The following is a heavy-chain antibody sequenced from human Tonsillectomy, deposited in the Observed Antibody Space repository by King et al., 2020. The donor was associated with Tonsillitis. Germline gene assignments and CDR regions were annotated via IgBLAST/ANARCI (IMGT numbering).Heavy chain of an antibody. CDR2: IRQDGSAK. CDR1: VFLFSNSW. Sequence: EVQLVESGGGLVQPGGSLTLSCAVPVFLFSNSWLAWVRQAPGKGLEWVANIRQDGSAKYYMDSVKGRFTISRDNAKNSLFLQMDSRRVDDTAEYFCARDMNPYDGRFYYDAFDIWGQGTMVTVSS. D-gene: IGHD3-22*01. V-gene: IGHV3-7*03. J-gene: IGHJ3*02. CDR3: ARDMNPYDGRFYYDAFDI.